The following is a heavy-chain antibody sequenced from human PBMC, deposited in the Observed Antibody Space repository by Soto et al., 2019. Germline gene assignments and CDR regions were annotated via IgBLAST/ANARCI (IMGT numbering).Heavy chain of an antibody. D-gene: IGHD1-1*01. CDR1: GYSFTISV. CDR3: ARVRTTGTTAYYGMDV. CDR2: VNAGNGNT. Sequence: ASVKVSCKASGYSFTISVMHWVRQAPGQRLEWMGWVNAGNGNTKYSQKFQGRVTITRDTSASTAYMELSSLRSEDTAVYYCARVRTTGTTAYYGMDVWG. J-gene: IGHJ6*02. V-gene: IGHV1-3*01.